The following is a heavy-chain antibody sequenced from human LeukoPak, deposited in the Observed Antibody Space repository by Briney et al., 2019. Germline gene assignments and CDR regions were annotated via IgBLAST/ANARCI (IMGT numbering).Heavy chain of an antibody. CDR1: GFTFSSYW. J-gene: IGHJ4*02. V-gene: IGHV3-74*01. D-gene: IGHD4-23*01. CDR2: IASDGSST. CDR3: ARGRPHGNDY. Sequence: GGSLRPSCAASGFTFSSYWMNWVRQAPGKGLVWVSRIASDGSSTTYADSVKGRLSISRDNAKNTLYLQMNSLRVEDTAVYYCARGRPHGNDYWGQGTLVTVSS.